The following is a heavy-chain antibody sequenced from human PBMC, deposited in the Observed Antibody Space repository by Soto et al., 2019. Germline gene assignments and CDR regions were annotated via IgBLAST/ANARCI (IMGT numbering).Heavy chain of an antibody. D-gene: IGHD6-13*01. CDR1: GYRCTTYW. J-gene: IGHJ4*02. Sequence: GESLKTSCKVSGYRCTTYWIALVRPMPGKGLEWMGIIHTGDSDTRYSPSFQGQVTISADNSVGTDFLQWSRMKASYTATYYCTGQQQQSRSDSSIDDWGQGTTVTVSS. CDR3: TGQQQQSRSDSSIDD. CDR2: IHTGDSDT. V-gene: IGHV5-51*01.